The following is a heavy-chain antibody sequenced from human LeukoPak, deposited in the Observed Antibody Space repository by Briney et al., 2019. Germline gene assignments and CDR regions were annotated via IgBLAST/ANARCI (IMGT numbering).Heavy chain of an antibody. Sequence: PQTLSLTCTVSGGSISSGGDYWSWIRQHPGKGLEWIGYIYYSGTTYYNPSLKSRLTISVDTSKNQFSLKLSSVTAADTAVYYCARTAWRGTNSRDAFDIWGQGTMVNVSS. CDR3: ARTAWRGTNSRDAFDI. V-gene: IGHV4-31*03. J-gene: IGHJ3*02. CDR2: IYYSGTT. D-gene: IGHD2-2*01. CDR1: GGSISSGGDY.